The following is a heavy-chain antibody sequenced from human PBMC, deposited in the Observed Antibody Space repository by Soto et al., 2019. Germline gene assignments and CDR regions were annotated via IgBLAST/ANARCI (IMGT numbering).Heavy chain of an antibody. V-gene: IGHV3-21*01. Sequence: PGGSLRLACAASGFTFSSYRMNWVRQAPGKGLEWVSSISSSSSYIYYADSVKGRFTISRDNAKNSLYLQMNSLRAEDTAVYYCARHPGLHDAFDIGGQGTMVTVSS. D-gene: IGHD1-1*01. CDR1: GFTFSSYR. CDR2: ISSSSSYI. J-gene: IGHJ3*02. CDR3: ARHPGLHDAFDI.